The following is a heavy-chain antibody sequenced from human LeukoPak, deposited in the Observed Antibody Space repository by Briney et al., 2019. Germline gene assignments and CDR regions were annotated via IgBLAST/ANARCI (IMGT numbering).Heavy chain of an antibody. Sequence: PGGSLRLSCAASGFNFNNAWMSWVRQAPGMGLEWVGRSKSKTSGGTTDYAAPVEGRFTISRDDSKNTLFLQMNSLKTEDTAFYYCTTYMAARPDNFGFWGQGTLVTVSS. V-gene: IGHV3-15*01. CDR1: GFNFNNAW. D-gene: IGHD6-6*01. CDR2: SKSKTSGGTT. CDR3: TTYMAARPDNFGF. J-gene: IGHJ4*02.